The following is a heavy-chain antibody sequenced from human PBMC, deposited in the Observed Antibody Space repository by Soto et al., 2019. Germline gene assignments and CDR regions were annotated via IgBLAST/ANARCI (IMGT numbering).Heavy chain of an antibody. CDR1: GFTFSSYA. J-gene: IGHJ4*02. Sequence: GGSLRLSCAASGFTFSSYAMSWVRQAPGKGLEWVSGISGGGGNTYYADSVKGRFTISRDNSKNTLYLQMNSLRAEDTAVYYCAKRNYGGSLHPLDYWGQGTLVTVSS. D-gene: IGHD4-17*01. CDR3: AKRNYGGSLHPLDY. CDR2: ISGGGGNT. V-gene: IGHV3-23*01.